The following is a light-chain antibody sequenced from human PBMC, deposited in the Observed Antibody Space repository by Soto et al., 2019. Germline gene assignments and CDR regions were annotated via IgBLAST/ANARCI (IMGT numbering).Light chain of an antibody. J-gene: IGKJ4*01. CDR3: EQYNNWPLG. V-gene: IGKV3-15*01. Sequence: TLSVSPGERATLSCRASQSVNSKLAWYQQKPGQAPRLLMHDASTRATGIPARFSGSGSGTEFTLTISSLQSEDFAVYYCEQYNNWPLGFGGGTKVDIK. CDR2: DAS. CDR1: QSVNSK.